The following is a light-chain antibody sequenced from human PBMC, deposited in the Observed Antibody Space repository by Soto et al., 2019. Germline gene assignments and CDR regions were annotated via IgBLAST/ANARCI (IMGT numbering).Light chain of an antibody. CDR2: WAS. Sequence: DIVMTQSPDSLAVFLGERATIDCKSSQSVLYSSNNKNYLAWYQQKPGQPPKLLISWASTRESGVPDRFSGSGSGTDFTLTISSLQAEDVAVYYCQQYYSTPRTFGQGTKVEIK. CDR3: QQYYSTPRT. CDR1: QSVLYSSNNKNY. V-gene: IGKV4-1*01. J-gene: IGKJ1*01.